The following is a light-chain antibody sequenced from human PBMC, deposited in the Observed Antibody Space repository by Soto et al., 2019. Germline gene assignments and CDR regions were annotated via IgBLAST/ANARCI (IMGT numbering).Light chain of an antibody. CDR2: GAS. CDR3: QQYNNWPPRT. V-gene: IGKV3-15*01. J-gene: IGKJ1*01. CDR1: QSVSSN. Sequence: EIVTTQSPATLSVSPGERATLSCRASQSVSSNLAWYQQKPGQAPRLLIYGASTRATGVPARFSGSGSGTEFTLTITSLQSEDFAVYYCQQYNNWPPRTFGQGTKVDI.